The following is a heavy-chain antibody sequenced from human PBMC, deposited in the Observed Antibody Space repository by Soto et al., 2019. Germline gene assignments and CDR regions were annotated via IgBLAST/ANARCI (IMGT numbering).Heavy chain of an antibody. J-gene: IGHJ4*02. CDR2: IWYDGSNK. CDR3: ARDGGRYGCCGGSCYHFDY. CDR1: GFTFSSYG. V-gene: IGHV3-33*01. D-gene: IGHD2-15*01. Sequence: QVQLVESGGGVVQPGRSLRLSCAASGFTFSSYGLHWVRQAPGKGLEWVAVIWYDGSNKYYADSVKGRFTISRDNAKNTVLRQMNSLRAEDTAVYYCARDGGRYGCCGGSCYHFDYWGQGTLVTVSS.